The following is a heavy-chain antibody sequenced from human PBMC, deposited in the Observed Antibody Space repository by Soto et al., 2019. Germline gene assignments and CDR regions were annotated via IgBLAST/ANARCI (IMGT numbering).Heavy chain of an antibody. CDR2: IGTAGDT. Sequence: PGGSLRLSCAASGFTFSSYDMHWVRQATGKGLEWVSAIGTAGDTYYPGSVKGRFTISRENAKNSLYLQMNSLRAGDTAVYYCARVPITMVRGVRAPYGMDVWGQGTTVTVSS. CDR1: GFTFSSYD. V-gene: IGHV3-13*01. J-gene: IGHJ6*02. CDR3: ARVPITMVRGVRAPYGMDV. D-gene: IGHD3-10*01.